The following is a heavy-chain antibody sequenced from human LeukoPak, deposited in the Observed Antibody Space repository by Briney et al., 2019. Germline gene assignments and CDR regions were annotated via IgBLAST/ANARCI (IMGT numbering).Heavy chain of an antibody. V-gene: IGHV2-70*04. CDR3: ARMRSDSSGLFDY. J-gene: IGHJ4*02. D-gene: IGHD3-22*01. CDR1: GLSLSDTGMR. CDR2: IDWDGDT. Sequence: SGPALVRPTQTLTLTCTFSGLSLSDTGMRVNWIRQPPGKALEWLARIDWDGDTFYSRALRSRLTISKDTSKNQVVLTMINMDPVDTATYYCARMRSDSSGLFDYWRQGTLVTVSP.